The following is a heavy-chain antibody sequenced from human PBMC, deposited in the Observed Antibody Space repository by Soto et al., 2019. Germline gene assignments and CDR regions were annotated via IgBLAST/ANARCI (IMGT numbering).Heavy chain of an antibody. Sequence: GGSLRLSCAASGFTFSSYAMSWVRQAPGKGLEWVSAISGSGGSTYYADSVKGRFTISRDNSKNTLYLQMNSLRAEDTAVYYCAKDGELRLYYYYYMDVPGKGTTVTVSS. CDR1: GFTFSSYA. D-gene: IGHD1-7*01. V-gene: IGHV3-23*01. CDR2: ISGSGGST. CDR3: AKDGELRLYYYYYMDV. J-gene: IGHJ6*03.